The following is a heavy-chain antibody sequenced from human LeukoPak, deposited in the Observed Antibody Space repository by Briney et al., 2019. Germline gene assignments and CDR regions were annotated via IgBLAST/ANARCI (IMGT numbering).Heavy chain of an antibody. CDR2: IYHTGNT. D-gene: IGHD6-25*01. CDR1: GGSITSANW. CDR3: ARDANGSDLHYYHMDV. V-gene: IGHV4-4*02. J-gene: IGHJ6*03. Sequence: KTSETLSLTCAVSGGSITSANWWSWVRQSPGKGLEWIGEIYHTGNTNYNPSLNSRVSISLDTSKNQFSLRLTSVTAADTAVYFCARDANGSDLHYYHMDVWGKGTTVTVSS.